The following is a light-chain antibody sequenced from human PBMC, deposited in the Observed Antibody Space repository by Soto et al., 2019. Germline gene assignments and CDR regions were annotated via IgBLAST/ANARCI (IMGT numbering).Light chain of an antibody. CDR3: QHYNNWPLT. CDR1: QSVRSN. CDR2: GAS. J-gene: IGKJ1*01. V-gene: IGKV3-15*01. Sequence: EIVMTQSPATLSVSPGERATVSCRASQSVRSNLAWYQQKPGQAPRLLIYGASTRATGIPARFSGSGSGTEFTLTISGLQSEDFGVYYCQHYNNWPLTFGQGTKVDI.